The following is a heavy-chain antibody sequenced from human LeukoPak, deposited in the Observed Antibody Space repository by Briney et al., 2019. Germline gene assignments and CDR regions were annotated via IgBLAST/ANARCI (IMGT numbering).Heavy chain of an antibody. CDR3: ARDLGQYYDTSDNWFDP. J-gene: IGHJ5*02. Sequence: GGSLRLSCAASGFTFSSYWMSWVRQAPGKGLEWVANIKQDGSEKYYVDSVKGRFTISRDNAKDSLYLQMNSLRAEDTAVYYCARDLGQYYDTSDNWFDPWGQGTLVTVSS. V-gene: IGHV3-7*01. CDR1: GFTFSSYW. D-gene: IGHD3-22*01. CDR2: IKQDGSEK.